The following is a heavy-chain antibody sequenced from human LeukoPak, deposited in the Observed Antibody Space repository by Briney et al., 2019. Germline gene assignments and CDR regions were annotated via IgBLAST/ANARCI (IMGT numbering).Heavy chain of an antibody. J-gene: IGHJ4*02. D-gene: IGHD1-1*01. Sequence: GGSLRLSCAASGFTFSSYEMNWVGQAPGKGLEWVSYISSSGSTIYYADSVKGRFTISRDNAKNSLYLQMNSLRAEDTAVYYCARESPRHTTPDYWGERSIATVSS. CDR3: ARESPRHTTPDY. V-gene: IGHV3-48*03. CDR1: GFTFSSYE. CDR2: ISSSGSTI.